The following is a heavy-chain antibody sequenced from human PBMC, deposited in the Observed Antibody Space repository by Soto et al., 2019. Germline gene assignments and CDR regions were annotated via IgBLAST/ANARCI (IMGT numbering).Heavy chain of an antibody. D-gene: IGHD5-18*01. CDR3: ARGSFLEVQLWSDYGMDV. V-gene: IGHV1-69*06. J-gene: IGHJ6*02. CDR2: IIPIFGTA. CDR1: GGTFSSYA. Sequence: QVQLVQSGAEVKKPGSSVKVSCKASGGTFSSYAISWVRQAPGQGLEWMGGIIPIFGTANYAQKFQGRVTITADKSTSTAYMELSSLRSEDTAVYYCARGSFLEVQLWSDYGMDVWGQGTTVTVSS.